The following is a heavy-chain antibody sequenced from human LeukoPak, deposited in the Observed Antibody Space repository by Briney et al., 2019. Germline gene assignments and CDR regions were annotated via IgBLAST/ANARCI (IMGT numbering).Heavy chain of an antibody. Sequence: GESLQISCKGSGYSFTSYWIGWVRQMPGKGLEWMGIIYPGDSDTRYSPSFQGQVTISADKSISTAYRQWSSLKASDTAMYYCARQEYDFWSGYYFYYFDYWGQGTLVTVSS. CDR1: GYSFTSYW. J-gene: IGHJ4*02. V-gene: IGHV5-51*01. D-gene: IGHD3-3*01. CDR3: ARQEYDFWSGYYFYYFDY. CDR2: IYPGDSDT.